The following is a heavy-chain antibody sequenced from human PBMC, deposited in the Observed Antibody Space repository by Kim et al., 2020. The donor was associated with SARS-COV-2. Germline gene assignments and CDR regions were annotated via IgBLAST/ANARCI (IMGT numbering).Heavy chain of an antibody. J-gene: IGHJ4*02. V-gene: IGHV3-23*01. Sequence: DSVKGRFTISRDNSKNTLYLQMNSLRAEDTAVYYCAKDLGVEPSGYFDYWGQGTLVTVSS. D-gene: IGHD1-1*01. CDR3: AKDLGVEPSGYFDY.